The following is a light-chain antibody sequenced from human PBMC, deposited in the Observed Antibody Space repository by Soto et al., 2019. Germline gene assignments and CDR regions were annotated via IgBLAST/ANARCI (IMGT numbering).Light chain of an antibody. CDR3: LQDYNYPRT. Sequence: AIQMTQSPSSLSASVGDRVTITCRASQGIRXDLGWYQQKPGKAPKLLIYAASSLQSGVPSRFSXXXSGTDFTLTISSLXXXXFATYYCLQDYNYPRTFGQGTKVEIK. CDR1: QGIRXD. V-gene: IGKV1-6*01. CDR2: AAS. J-gene: IGKJ1*01.